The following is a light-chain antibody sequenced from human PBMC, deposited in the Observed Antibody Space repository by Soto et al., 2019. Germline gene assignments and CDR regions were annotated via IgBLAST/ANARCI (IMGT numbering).Light chain of an antibody. V-gene: IGLV2-14*03. J-gene: IGLJ1*01. CDR2: DIR. CDR3: SSYTSSSTRV. Sequence: QSALTQPASVSGSPGQSITISCTGTSSDVGGYKYVSWYQQHPGKAPKLMIYDIRNRPSGVSNRFSGSKSGNTASLTISGLQAEDEDDYYCSSYTSSSTRVFGPGTKLTVL. CDR1: SSDVGGYKY.